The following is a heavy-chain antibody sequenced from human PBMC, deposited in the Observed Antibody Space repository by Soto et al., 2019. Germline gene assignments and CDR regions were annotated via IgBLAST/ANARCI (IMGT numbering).Heavy chain of an antibody. CDR1: GGTFSSYA. D-gene: IGHD3-22*01. V-gene: IGHV1-69*13. CDR2: IIPIFGTA. Sequence: SVKVSCKASGGTFSSYAISWVRQAPGQGLEWMGGIIPIFGTANYAQKFQGRVTITADESTSTAYMELSSLRSEDTAVYYCARDFGDDSSGHNWFDPWGQGTLVTVSS. J-gene: IGHJ5*02. CDR3: ARDFGDDSSGHNWFDP.